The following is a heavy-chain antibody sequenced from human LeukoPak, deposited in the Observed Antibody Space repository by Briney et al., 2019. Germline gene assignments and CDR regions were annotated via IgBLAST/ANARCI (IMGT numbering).Heavy chain of an antibody. D-gene: IGHD3-10*01. CDR3: TTGIRGD. V-gene: IGHV3-15*07. J-gene: IGHJ4*02. Sequence: GGSLRLSCSAPGLTVTNAWTNWVRQAPGEGLDWVGRIASKTDGGATDYAAPVKGRFTISRDDSKNTLNLQMNSLKTEDTAVYYCTTGIRGDWGQGTLVTVSS. CDR2: IASKTDGGAT. CDR1: GLTVTNAW.